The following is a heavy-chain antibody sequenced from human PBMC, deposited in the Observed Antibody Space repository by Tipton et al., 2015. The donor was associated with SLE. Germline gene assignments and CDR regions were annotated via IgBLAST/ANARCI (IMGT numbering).Heavy chain of an antibody. CDR1: GGSISSGDYS. D-gene: IGHD2-15*01. Sequence: TLSLTCTVSGGSISSGDYSWHWVRQPPGKGLEWIGYIYHSGYTHYNPSLRSRVTISLDPPKNQFSLKLSSVTAADTAVYYCARQGSGELVVVVAVTGALDYWGQGTLVTVSS. J-gene: IGHJ1*01. V-gene: IGHV4-30-2*01. CDR3: ARQGSGELVVVVAVTGALDY. CDR2: IYHSGYT.